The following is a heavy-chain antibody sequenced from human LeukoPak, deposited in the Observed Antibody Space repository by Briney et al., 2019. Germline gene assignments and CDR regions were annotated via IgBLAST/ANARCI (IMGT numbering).Heavy chain of an antibody. Sequence: SETLSLTCTVSGGSFSNYYWSWIRQPAGKGLEWIGRIYTSGSTNYNPSVTRRLTMSVDTSTNHFSLKLTSVTAADTAVYYCARQPPQYYCIDVWGQGTTVTVSS. CDR1: GGSFSNYY. D-gene: IGHD1-14*01. V-gene: IGHV4-4*07. CDR3: ARQPPQYYCIDV. J-gene: IGHJ6*02. CDR2: IYTSGST.